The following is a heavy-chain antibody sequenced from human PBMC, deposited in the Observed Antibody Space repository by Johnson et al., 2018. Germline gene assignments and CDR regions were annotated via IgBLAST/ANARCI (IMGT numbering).Heavy chain of an antibody. V-gene: IGHV3-7*01. D-gene: IGHD5-24*01. Sequence: VQLVQSGGGLVQPGGSLRLSCAASGFTFSTYWMNWVRQAPGKGLEWVASIDQDGSEKTYVDSVYDRFTISRDNAKNLLSLQMNSRRAEDTAIYYCARYPREGYNRAFDSWGRGTMVTVSS. CDR2: IDQDGSEK. CDR1: GFTFSTYW. J-gene: IGHJ3*02. CDR3: ARYPREGYNRAFDS.